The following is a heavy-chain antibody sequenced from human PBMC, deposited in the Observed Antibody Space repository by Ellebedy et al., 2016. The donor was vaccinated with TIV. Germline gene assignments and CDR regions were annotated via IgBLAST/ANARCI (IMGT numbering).Heavy chain of an antibody. D-gene: IGHD2-15*01. CDR3: MRRWS. CDR2: IYSGGTT. Sequence: PGGSLRLSCAVSEVTVANKYMAWVRQAPGKGMEWVSLIYSGGTTYYADSVKGRFTISRDSSKNTLYLQMNSLRSEDSAVYYCMRRWSWGQGTLVTISS. J-gene: IGHJ4*02. CDR1: EVTVANKY. V-gene: IGHV3-66*04.